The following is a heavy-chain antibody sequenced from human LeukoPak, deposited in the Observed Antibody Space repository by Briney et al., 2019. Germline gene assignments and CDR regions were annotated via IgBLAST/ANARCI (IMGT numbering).Heavy chain of an antibody. J-gene: IGHJ4*02. V-gene: IGHV4-59*01. CDR3: ARVRGYYDSSGYLSFFDY. CDR1: GGSISSYY. CDR2: IYYSGST. Sequence: PSETLSLTCTVSGGSISSYYWSWIRQPPRKGLEWIGYIYYSGSTNYNPSLKSRVTISVDTSKNQFSLKLSSVTAADTAVYYCARVRGYYDSSGYLSFFDYWGQGTLVTVSS. D-gene: IGHD3-22*01.